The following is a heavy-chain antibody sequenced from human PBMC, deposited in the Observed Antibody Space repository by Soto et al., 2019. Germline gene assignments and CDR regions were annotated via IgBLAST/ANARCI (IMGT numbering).Heavy chain of an antibody. CDR1: EFTFSNYW. J-gene: IGHJ6*02. CDR2: IKQDRSEK. D-gene: IGHD6-25*01. Sequence: GGSLRLSCVASEFTFSNYWMSWVRQAPGKGLEWVANIKQDRSEKYYVDSVKGRFTISRDNAENSLYLQMNSLRAEDTALYYCARVYPGTGWPFHYYGMDVWGQGTTVTVSS. V-gene: IGHV3-7*01. CDR3: ARVYPGTGWPFHYYGMDV.